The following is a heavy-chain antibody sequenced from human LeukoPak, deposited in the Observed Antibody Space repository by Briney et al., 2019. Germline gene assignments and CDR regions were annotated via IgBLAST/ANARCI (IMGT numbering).Heavy chain of an antibody. CDR3: AITVTVYYYGMDV. CDR1: GFTVSSNY. Sequence: PGGSLRLSCAASGFTVSSNYMSWVRQAPGKGLEWVSVIYSGGSTYYADSVKGRFTISRDNSKNTLYLQMNSLRAEDTAVYYCAITVTVYYYGMDVWGQGTTVTVPS. D-gene: IGHD4-17*01. V-gene: IGHV3-66*01. CDR2: IYSGGST. J-gene: IGHJ6*02.